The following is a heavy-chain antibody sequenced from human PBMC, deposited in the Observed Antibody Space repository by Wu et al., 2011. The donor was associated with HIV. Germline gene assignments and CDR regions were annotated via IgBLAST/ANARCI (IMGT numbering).Heavy chain of an antibody. J-gene: IGHJ3*02. CDR3: AGEPSLNFYDSSGDGAFDI. CDR2: IIPVFGAA. D-gene: IGHD3-22*01. CDR1: GGTFSSYA. Sequence: QVQLVQSGAEVKKPGSPVKVSCKASGGTFSSYAISWVRQAPGQGLEWMGGIIPVFGAARYAQKFQGRATITADKSTSTAYMELSSLRSDDTAVYYCAGEPSLNFYDSSGDGAFDIWGQGTMVTVSS. V-gene: IGHV1-69*14.